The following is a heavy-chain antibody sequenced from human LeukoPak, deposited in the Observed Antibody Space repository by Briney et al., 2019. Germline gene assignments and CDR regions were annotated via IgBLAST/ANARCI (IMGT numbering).Heavy chain of an antibody. CDR2: IYYSGST. V-gene: IGHV4-39*07. D-gene: IGHD6-13*01. CDR3: ARGIAAAGTVIVYYYYMDV. Sequence: SETLSLTCTVSGGSISSSSYYWGWIRQPPGKGLEWIGSIYYSGSTYYNPSLKSRVTVSVDASKNQFSLKLSSVTAADTVVYYCARGIAAAGTVIVYYYYMDVWGKGTTVTVSS. J-gene: IGHJ6*03. CDR1: GGSISSSSYY.